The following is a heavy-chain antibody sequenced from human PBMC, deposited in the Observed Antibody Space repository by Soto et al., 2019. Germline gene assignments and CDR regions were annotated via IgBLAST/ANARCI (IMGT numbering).Heavy chain of an antibody. J-gene: IGHJ5*02. CDR3: AKDADEYSSSINWFDP. CDR2: ISGSGGST. V-gene: IGHV3-23*01. D-gene: IGHD6-6*01. Sequence: EVQLLESGGGLVQPGGSLRLSCAASGFTFSSYAMSWVRQAPGKGLEWVSAISGSGGSTYYADSVKGRFTISRDNSKNTLYLQMNSLRAEDTAVYYCAKDADEYSSSINWFDPWGQGTLVTVSS. CDR1: GFTFSSYA.